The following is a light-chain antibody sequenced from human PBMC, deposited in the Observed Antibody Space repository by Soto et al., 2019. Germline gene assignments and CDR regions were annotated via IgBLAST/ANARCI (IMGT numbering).Light chain of an antibody. CDR1: QDISSH. CDR2: SAS. CDR3: QQLNRFPRT. V-gene: IGKV1-9*01. Sequence: DIQLTQSPSFLSASVGDRVTITCRASQDISSHLAWYQQRPGKVPRFLTHSASTLQSGVPSRFSATGSGTTFTLTISILQPEDIATYYCQQLNRFPRTFGQGTKVEV. J-gene: IGKJ1*01.